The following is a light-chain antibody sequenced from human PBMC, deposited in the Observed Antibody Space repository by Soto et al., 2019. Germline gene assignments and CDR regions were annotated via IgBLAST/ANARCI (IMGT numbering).Light chain of an antibody. CDR3: QQSYGSPG. Sequence: DIQMTQSPSSLSASVGDRVTITCRASQSIGFFLNWYHQKPGKAPKLLIYAASCLQSGVPSRFSGSGSVTDFTLTITSLQTEDFGTYYCQQSYGSPGFAHGTKVDIK. J-gene: IGKJ3*01. V-gene: IGKV1-39*01. CDR1: QSIGFF. CDR2: AAS.